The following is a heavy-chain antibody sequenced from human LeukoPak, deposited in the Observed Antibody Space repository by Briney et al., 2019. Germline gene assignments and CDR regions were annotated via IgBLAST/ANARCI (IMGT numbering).Heavy chain of an antibody. D-gene: IGHD1-26*01. Sequence: GGSLRLSCAASGFAFGTYWMTWVRQAPGEGLEWVANIKIDGTEKRYADSVKGRFTISRDNAKNSLYLQMSSLRAEDTAVYYCARRVVGGTDYFDYWGQGTLVTVSS. CDR3: ARRVVGGTDYFDY. CDR1: GFAFGTYW. V-gene: IGHV3-7*01. CDR2: IKIDGTEK. J-gene: IGHJ4*02.